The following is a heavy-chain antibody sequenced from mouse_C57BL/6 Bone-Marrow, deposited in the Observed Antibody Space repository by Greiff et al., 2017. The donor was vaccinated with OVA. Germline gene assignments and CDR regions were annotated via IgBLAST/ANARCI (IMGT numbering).Heavy chain of an antibody. CDR1: GFNIKNTY. Sequence: VQLQQSVAELVRPGASVKLSCTASGFNIKNTYMHWVKQRPEQGLEWIGRIDPANDNNKYAPKFQGKATMTADTSSKTAYLQLSSLSAGDTAVYCCARGNFVSSFYAMDYWGQGTSVTVSS. V-gene: IGHV14-3*01. CDR2: IDPANDNN. J-gene: IGHJ4*01. CDR3: ARGNFVSSFYAMDY. D-gene: IGHD1-1*01.